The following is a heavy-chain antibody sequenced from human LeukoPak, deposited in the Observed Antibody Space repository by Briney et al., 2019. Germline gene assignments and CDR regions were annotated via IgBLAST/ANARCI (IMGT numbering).Heavy chain of an antibody. CDR1: GFTFSSYG. CDR2: VWYDGSNK. CDR3: AKVGSSRWYYFDY. Sequence: GGSLRLSCAASGFTFSSYGMHWVRQAPGKGLEWVAVVWYDGSNKYYAGSVKGRFTISRDNSKNTLYLQMNSLRAEDTAVYYCAKVGSSRWYYFDYWGQGTLVTVSS. J-gene: IGHJ4*02. V-gene: IGHV3-33*06. D-gene: IGHD6-13*01.